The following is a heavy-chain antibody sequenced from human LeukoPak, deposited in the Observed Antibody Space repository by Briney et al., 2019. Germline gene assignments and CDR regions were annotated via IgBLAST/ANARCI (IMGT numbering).Heavy chain of an antibody. J-gene: IGHJ4*02. Sequence: GGSLRLSCAASGFTFSSYGMHWVRQAPGKGLEWVAVIWYDGSNKYYADSVKGRFTISRDNSKNTLYLQMNSLRGEDTAVYYCARLARIAAAGTPWGDYWGQGTLVTVSS. V-gene: IGHV3-33*01. D-gene: IGHD6-13*01. CDR2: IWYDGSNK. CDR3: ARLARIAAAGTPWGDY. CDR1: GFTFSSYG.